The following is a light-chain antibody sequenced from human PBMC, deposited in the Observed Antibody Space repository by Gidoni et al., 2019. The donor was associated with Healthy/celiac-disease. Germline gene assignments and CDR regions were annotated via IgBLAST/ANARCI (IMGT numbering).Light chain of an antibody. J-gene: IGLJ2*01. CDR2: QDS. CDR1: KLGDKY. CDR3: QAWDSSTGEV. V-gene: IGLV3-1*01. Sequence: SYELTQPPSVSVSPGQTASITCSGDKLGDKYACWYQQKPGQSPVLVIYQDSKRPLGIPERFSGSNSGNTATLTISGTQAMDEADYYCQAWDSSTGEVFGGGTKLTVL.